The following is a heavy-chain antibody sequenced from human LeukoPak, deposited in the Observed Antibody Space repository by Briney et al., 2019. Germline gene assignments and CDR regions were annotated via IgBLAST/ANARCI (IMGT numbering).Heavy chain of an antibody. V-gene: IGHV3-33*08. CDR1: GFIFSNYG. CDR3: ARRHFDY. CDR2: IWYDGSNK. J-gene: IGHJ4*02. Sequence: GGSLRLSCAASGFIFSNYGMHWLRQAPGKGLEWVAVIWYDGSNKHYADSVKGRFTISRDNSKNTLYLQMNSLRAEDTAVYYCARRHFDYWGQGTLVTVSS.